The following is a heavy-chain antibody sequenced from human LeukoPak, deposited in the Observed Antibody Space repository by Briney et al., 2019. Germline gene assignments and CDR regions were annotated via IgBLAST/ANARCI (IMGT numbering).Heavy chain of an antibody. CDR1: GGSFSGYY. D-gene: IGHD2-15*01. V-gene: IGHV4-34*01. J-gene: IGHJ4*02. CDR2: INHSGNT. CDR3: ARAPGAALD. Sequence: SETLSLTCAVYGGSFSGYYWSWIRQPPGKGLEWIGEINHSGNTNYNPSLKSRVTISVDTSKNQFSLKLNSVTAADTAVYYCARAPGAALDWGQGTLVTVSS.